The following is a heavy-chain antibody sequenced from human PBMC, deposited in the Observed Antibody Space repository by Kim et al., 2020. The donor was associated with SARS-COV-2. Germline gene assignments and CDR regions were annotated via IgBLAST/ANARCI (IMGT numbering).Heavy chain of an antibody. CDR3: ARDPRVIGAAAGSG. CDR1: GYTFTSYA. J-gene: IGHJ4*02. Sequence: ASVKVSCKASGYTFTSYAMHWVRQAPGQRLEWMGWINAGNGNTKYSQKFQGRVTITRDTSASTAYMELSSLRSEDTAVYYCARDPRVIGAAAGSGWGQGTLVTVSS. CDR2: INAGNGNT. D-gene: IGHD6-13*01. V-gene: IGHV1-3*01.